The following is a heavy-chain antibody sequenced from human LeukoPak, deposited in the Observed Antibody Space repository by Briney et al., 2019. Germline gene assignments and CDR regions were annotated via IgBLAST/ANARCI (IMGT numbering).Heavy chain of an antibody. Sequence: GGSLRLSCSASGFTFSTHAMYWIRQAPGKGLEWVSYISSSGSYTNYADSVKGRFTISRDNAKNSLYLQMNSLRAEDTAVYYCAKDGDYIDYWGQGTLVTVSS. CDR1: GFTFSTHA. J-gene: IGHJ4*02. CDR2: ISSSGSYT. V-gene: IGHV3-11*05. D-gene: IGHD4-17*01. CDR3: AKDGDYIDY.